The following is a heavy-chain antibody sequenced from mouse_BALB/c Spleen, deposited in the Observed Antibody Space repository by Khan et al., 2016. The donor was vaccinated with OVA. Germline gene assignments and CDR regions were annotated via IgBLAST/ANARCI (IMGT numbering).Heavy chain of an antibody. CDR2: IWHDGNT. CDR3: ARQPYYQNNIKNY. J-gene: IGHJ4*01. D-gene: IGHD2-10*01. V-gene: IGHV2-6-1*01. CDR1: GFSLTNYC. Sequence: QVPLKESGPGLVAPSQCLSITCTISGFSLTNYCVHWVRPPPGKGLAWLVVIWHDGNTAYNSPLKSSLTLSKDNSKSHVFFKMNSLQTDDTAMDFCARQPYYQNNIKNYWGQGTSGTVPS.